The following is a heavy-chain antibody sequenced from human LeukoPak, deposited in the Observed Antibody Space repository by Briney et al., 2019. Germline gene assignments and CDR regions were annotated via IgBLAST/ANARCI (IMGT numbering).Heavy chain of an antibody. Sequence: ASVKVSCKASGYTFTNYYVHRVRQAPGQGLEWMGIINPGGGSTSNAQKFQDRVTMTRDTSTSTVYMELSSLRSEDTAVYYCVRGYCNTTSCYSLDYWGQGTLVTVSS. J-gene: IGHJ4*02. CDR2: INPGGGST. D-gene: IGHD2-2*01. CDR3: VRGYCNTTSCYSLDY. V-gene: IGHV1-46*01. CDR1: GYTFTNYY.